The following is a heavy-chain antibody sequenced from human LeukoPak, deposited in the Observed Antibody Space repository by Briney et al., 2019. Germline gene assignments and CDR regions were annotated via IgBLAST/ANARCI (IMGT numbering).Heavy chain of an antibody. V-gene: IGHV3-72*01. D-gene: IGHD1-1*01. Sequence: PGGSLRLSCAASGFIFSDHYMDWVRQAPGKGLEWVGRIRNKPNGYTTEYAASVKGRFIISRDDSTNSLHLQMNSLKIEDTAVYFCARTYGDNWDNTYFDYWGQGTLVAVSS. J-gene: IGHJ4*02. CDR1: GFIFSDHY. CDR3: ARTYGDNWDNTYFDY. CDR2: IRNKPNGYTT.